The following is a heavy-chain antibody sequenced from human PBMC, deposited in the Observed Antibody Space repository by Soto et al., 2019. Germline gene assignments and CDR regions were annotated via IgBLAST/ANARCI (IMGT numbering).Heavy chain of an antibody. V-gene: IGHV3-30*04. CDR1: GFTFSHFV. CDR3: ARERTIAATGIFYY. J-gene: IGHJ4*02. CDR2: TSYDGKNK. D-gene: IGHD6-13*01. Sequence: QVQLVESGGGVVQPAGSLRLSCAASGFTFSHFVMHWVRQAPGKGLEWVAATSYDGKNKDHTDSVKGRFTISRDNSKNTLYLQMNSLRHEGTAVYICARERTIAATGIFYYWGQGTLVTVSS.